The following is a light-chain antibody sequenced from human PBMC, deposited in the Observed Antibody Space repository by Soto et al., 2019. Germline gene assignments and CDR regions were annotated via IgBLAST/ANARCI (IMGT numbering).Light chain of an antibody. Sequence: IVLTQSPGTLSLSTGERATLSCRASQSVSSSYLAWYQQKPGQAPRLLIYDVSTRATNIPARFSASGSGTDFTLTISRLEPEDFAVYFCQQYGSSPLTFGGGTKVDNK. J-gene: IGKJ4*01. CDR3: QQYGSSPLT. CDR2: DVS. CDR1: QSVSSSY. V-gene: IGKV3-20*01.